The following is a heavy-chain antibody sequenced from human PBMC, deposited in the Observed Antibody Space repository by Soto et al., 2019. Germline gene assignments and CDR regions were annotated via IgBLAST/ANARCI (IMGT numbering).Heavy chain of an antibody. J-gene: IGHJ4*02. CDR2: INHSGST. V-gene: IGHV4-34*01. CDR1: GGSFSGYY. CDR3: ARGSCSSTSCYIVY. Sequence: QVQLQQWGAGLLKPSETLSLTCAVYGGSFSGYYWSWIRQPPGKGLEWIGEINHSGSTNYNPSLKSRVTISVDTSKNKFSLKLSSVTAADTAVYYCARGSCSSTSCYIVYWGQGTLVTVSS. D-gene: IGHD2-2*02.